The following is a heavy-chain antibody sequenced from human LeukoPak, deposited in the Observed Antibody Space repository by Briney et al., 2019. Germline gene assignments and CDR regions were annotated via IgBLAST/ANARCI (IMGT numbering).Heavy chain of an antibody. D-gene: IGHD1-26*01. CDR2: IYSSGST. CDR1: GGSISGYY. V-gene: IGHV4-4*07. J-gene: IGHJ6*02. CDR3: ARASSGTYYDYYGMDV. Sequence: SETLSLTCSVSGGSISGYYWSWIRQPAGEGLEWIGRIYSSGSTNYSPSLESRVTMSVDTSKHQFPLKLSSVTAADTAVYYCARASSGTYYDYYGMDVWGQGTTVTVSS.